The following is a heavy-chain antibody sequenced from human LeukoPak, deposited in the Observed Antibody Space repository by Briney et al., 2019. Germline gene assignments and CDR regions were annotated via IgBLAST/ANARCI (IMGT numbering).Heavy chain of an antibody. J-gene: IGHJ3*01. CDR1: GYTFTSYY. CDR3: ARDLRFGEWKVQV. Sequence: ASVKVSCKASGYTFTSYYMHWVRQAPGQGLEWMGIINPSGGSTSYAQKFQDRVTMTRDTSTSTVYMELSSLRSEDTAVYYCARDLRFGEWKVQVWGQGTMVTVSS. CDR2: INPSGGST. D-gene: IGHD3-10*01. V-gene: IGHV1-46*01.